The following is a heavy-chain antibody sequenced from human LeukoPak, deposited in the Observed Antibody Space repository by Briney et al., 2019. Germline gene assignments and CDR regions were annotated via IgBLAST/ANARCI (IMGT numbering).Heavy chain of an antibody. CDR3: ARGRSVTTYYYYYYYMDV. J-gene: IGHJ6*03. D-gene: IGHD4-17*01. Sequence: SETLSLTCTVSGGSISSSSYYWGWIRQPLGKGLEWIGSIYYSGSTNYNPSLKSRATISVDTSKNQFSLKLSSVTAADTAVYYCARGRSVTTYYYYYYYMDVWGKGTTVTVSS. CDR1: GGSISSSSYY. CDR2: IYYSGST. V-gene: IGHV4-39*07.